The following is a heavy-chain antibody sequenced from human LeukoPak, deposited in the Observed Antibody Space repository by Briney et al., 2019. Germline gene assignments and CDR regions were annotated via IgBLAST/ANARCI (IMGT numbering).Heavy chain of an antibody. CDR1: GFTFISYW. CDR3: ARGGGMDV. D-gene: IGHD3-16*01. J-gene: IGHJ6*02. CDR2: INRNGNVN. V-gene: IGHV3-7*03. Sequence: GGSLRLSCAASGFTFISYWMNWACQAPGKGLEWVASINRNGNVNYYVDSVKGRFTISRDNDKNSRYLQMSNLKAEDTAVYFCARGGGMDVGGQGATVTVSS.